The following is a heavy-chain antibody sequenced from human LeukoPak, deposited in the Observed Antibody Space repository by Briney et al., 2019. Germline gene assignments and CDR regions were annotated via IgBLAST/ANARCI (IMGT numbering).Heavy chain of an antibody. Sequence: GSSVQVSCKASGGTFSRYAISWLRQAPGQGLEWMGGIFPIFGKAKYAQKFQGRVTITTDESTSTAYMELNSLRSEDTAVYYCARERSSGWSPFDYWGQGTLVTVSS. J-gene: IGHJ4*02. D-gene: IGHD6-19*01. V-gene: IGHV1-69*05. CDR3: ARERSSGWSPFDY. CDR1: GGTFSRYA. CDR2: IFPIFGKA.